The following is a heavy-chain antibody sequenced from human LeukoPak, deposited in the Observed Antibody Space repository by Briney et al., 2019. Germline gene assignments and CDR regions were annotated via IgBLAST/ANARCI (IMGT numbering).Heavy chain of an antibody. V-gene: IGHV1-69*01. CDR2: IIPIFGTA. Sequence: GASVKVSCKASGSTFSSYAISWVRQAPGQGLEWMGGIIPIFGTANYAQKFQGRVTITADESTSTAYMELSSLRSEDTAVYFCARDHCVRSGCYEDYYYGMDVWGRGTTVTVSS. CDR1: GSTFSSYA. D-gene: IGHD2-2*01. J-gene: IGHJ6*02. CDR3: ARDHCVRSGCYEDYYYGMDV.